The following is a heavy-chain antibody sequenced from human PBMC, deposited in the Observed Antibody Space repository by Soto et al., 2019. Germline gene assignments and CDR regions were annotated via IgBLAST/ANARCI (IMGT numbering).Heavy chain of an antibody. CDR1: GGTFSNYA. Sequence: VQLVQSGAEVKKPGSSVKVSCKASGGTFSNYALTWVRQAPGQGLEWMGGIIPLSGTPNYAQKFQGRVTITADKSTTTVYMELSRLRSEDTALYYCTRGIQLWSWGQGTLVNVSS. J-gene: IGHJ5*02. V-gene: IGHV1-69*06. CDR3: TRGIQLWS. CDR2: IIPLSGTP. D-gene: IGHD5-18*01.